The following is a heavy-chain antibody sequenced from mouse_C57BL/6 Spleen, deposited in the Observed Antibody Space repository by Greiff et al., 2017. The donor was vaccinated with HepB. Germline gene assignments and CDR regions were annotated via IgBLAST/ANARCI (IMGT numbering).Heavy chain of an antibody. Sequence: QVQLQQPGAELVRPGTSVKLSCKASGYTFTSYWMHWVKQRPGQGLEWIGVIDPSDSYTNYNQKFKGKATLTVDTSSSTAYMQLSSLTSEDSAVYYCARPYYYGSSSYYFDYWGQGTTLTVSS. D-gene: IGHD1-1*01. V-gene: IGHV1-59*01. J-gene: IGHJ2*01. CDR3: ARPYYYGSSSYYFDY. CDR1: GYTFTSYW. CDR2: IDPSDSYT.